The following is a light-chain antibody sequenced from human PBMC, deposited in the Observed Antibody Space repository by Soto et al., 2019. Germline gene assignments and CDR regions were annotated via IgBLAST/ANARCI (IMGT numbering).Light chain of an antibody. Sequence: DIQFTQSPSFLSASVGDRVTITCRASQGISSNLAWYEQKPGKAPKILIYAASTLQSGVPSRFSGSGAGTEFTLTISSLQHEDFETDECQQFNSYTITFGQGTRLEIK. CDR3: QQFNSYTIT. CDR1: QGISSN. CDR2: AAS. V-gene: IGKV1-9*01. J-gene: IGKJ5*01.